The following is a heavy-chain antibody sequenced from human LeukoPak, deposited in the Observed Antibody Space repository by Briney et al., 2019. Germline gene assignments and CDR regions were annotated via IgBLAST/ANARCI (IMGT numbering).Heavy chain of an antibody. D-gene: IGHD1-26*01. V-gene: IGHV1-18*01. CDR3: ARDRELRHPFDY. CDR2: ISAYNGNT. J-gene: IGHJ4*02. CDR1: GYTFTSYG. Sequence: ASVKVSCKASGYTFTSYGISWARQAPGQGLEWMGWISAYNGNTNYAQKLQGRVTMTTDTSTSTAYMELRSLRSDDTAVYYCARDRELRHPFDYWGQGTLVTVSS.